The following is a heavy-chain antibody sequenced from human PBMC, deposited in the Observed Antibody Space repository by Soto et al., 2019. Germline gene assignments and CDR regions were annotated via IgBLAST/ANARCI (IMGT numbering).Heavy chain of an antibody. D-gene: IGHD3-22*01. J-gene: IGHJ4*02. Sequence: QVQLVESGGGLVKPGGSLRLSCEASGCTFSDYYMRWIRQAPGKGLVWVSYISSSSSYTNYADSVKGRFTISRDNAKNSLYLQRNSLRAEDTAVYYCARGYYDSSGYTGFDYWGQGTLVTVSS. V-gene: IGHV3-11*06. CDR3: ARGYYDSSGYTGFDY. CDR2: ISSSSSYT. CDR1: GCTFSDYY.